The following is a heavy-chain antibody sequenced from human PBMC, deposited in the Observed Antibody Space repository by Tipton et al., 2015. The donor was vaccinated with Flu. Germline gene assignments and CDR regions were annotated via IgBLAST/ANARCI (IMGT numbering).Heavy chain of an antibody. CDR1: GGSISSGGYY. CDR3: ARDVDGYNGHDY. Sequence: TLSLTCTVSGGSISSGGYYWSWIRQHPGKGLEWIGYIYYSGSTYYNPSLKSRVTILVDTSKNQFSLQLSSVTAADTAVYYCARDVDGYNGHDYWGQGALVTVSS. CDR2: IYYSGST. D-gene: IGHD5-24*01. V-gene: IGHV4-31*03. J-gene: IGHJ4*02.